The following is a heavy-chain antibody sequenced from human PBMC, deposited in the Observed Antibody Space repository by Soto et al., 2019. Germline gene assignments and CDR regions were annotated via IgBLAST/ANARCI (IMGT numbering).Heavy chain of an antibody. V-gene: IGHV1-3*01. D-gene: IGHD3-22*01. CDR2: INAGNGNT. J-gene: IGHJ3*01. CDR1: GYTFTSYA. CDR3: ARVKLRYDSSGLAF. Sequence: GASVKVSCKASGYTFTSYAMHWVRQPPGQRLEWMGWINAGNGNTKYSQKFQGRVTITRDTSASTAYMELSSLRSEDTAVYYCARVKLRYDSSGLAFWGQGTMVTVSS.